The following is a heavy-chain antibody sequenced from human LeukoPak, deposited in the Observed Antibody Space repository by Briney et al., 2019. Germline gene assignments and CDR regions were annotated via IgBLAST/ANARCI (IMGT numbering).Heavy chain of an antibody. Sequence: PSETLSLTCAVSGYSITSGYFWGWIRQPPGKGLAWIGNIYHSGNTYYDPSLKSRVTISVDTSKNQFSLKLRSVTAADTAVYYCARGNYGYYYMDVWGKGTTVTVSS. CDR2: IYHSGNT. J-gene: IGHJ6*03. V-gene: IGHV4-38-2*01. CDR3: ARGNYGYYYMDV. CDR1: GYSITSGYF.